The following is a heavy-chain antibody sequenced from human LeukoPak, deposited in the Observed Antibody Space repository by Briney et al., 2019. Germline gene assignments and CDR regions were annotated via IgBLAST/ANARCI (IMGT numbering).Heavy chain of an antibody. V-gene: IGHV3-43*02. CDR3: VRESERSGWFDH. CDR1: GLITDDYA. D-gene: IGHD1-26*01. CDR2: ISGDGGST. J-gene: IGHJ5*02. Sequence: GGSLRLSCAAPGLITDDYAIHWVRHAPGQGLEWVSLISGDGGSTFYADSVRGRFTISRDNSKNSLSLQMSSLRSEDTALYFCVRESERSGWFDHWGQGTLVTASS.